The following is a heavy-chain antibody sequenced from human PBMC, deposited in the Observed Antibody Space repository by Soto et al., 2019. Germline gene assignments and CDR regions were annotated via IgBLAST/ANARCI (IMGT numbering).Heavy chain of an antibody. CDR2: IYPSDSQT. CDR3: ARHGFYGDYSSNYFDP. V-gene: IGHV5-51*01. D-gene: IGHD4-17*01. CDR1: GYSFSNWW. Sequence: GESLKISCKGSGYSFSNWWIAWVRQMPGKGLEYMGIIYPSDSQTRYSPSFQGQVTISADKSISTAYLQWSSLKASDTAIYYCARHGFYGDYSSNYFDPWGQGSLVTVSS. J-gene: IGHJ5*02.